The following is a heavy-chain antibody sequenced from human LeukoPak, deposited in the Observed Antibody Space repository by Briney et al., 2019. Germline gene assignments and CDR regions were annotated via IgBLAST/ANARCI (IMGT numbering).Heavy chain of an antibody. D-gene: IGHD5-12*01. CDR3: ASGTWIGRFDY. Sequence: SETLSLTCTVSGGSISSGGYYWSWIRQHPGKGLEWIGYIYYSGSTYYNPSLKSRVTISGDTSKKQFSLKLSSVTAADTAVYYCASGTWIGRFDYWGQGTLVTVSS. CDR1: GGSISSGGYY. J-gene: IGHJ4*02. V-gene: IGHV4-31*03. CDR2: IYYSGST.